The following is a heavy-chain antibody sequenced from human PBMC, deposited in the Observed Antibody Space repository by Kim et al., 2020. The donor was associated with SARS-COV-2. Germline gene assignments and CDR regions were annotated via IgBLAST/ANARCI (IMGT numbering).Heavy chain of an antibody. V-gene: IGHV3-11*03. CDR2: YT. J-gene: IGHJ4*02. CDR3: TSWPYFDY. Sequence: YTSSADAVKSRFTISRDNAKKSMFLQMNSLRAEDTAVYYCTSWPYFDYWGQGTLVTVSS.